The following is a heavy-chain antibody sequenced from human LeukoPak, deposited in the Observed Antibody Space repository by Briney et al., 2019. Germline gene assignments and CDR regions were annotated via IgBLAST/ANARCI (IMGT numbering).Heavy chain of an antibody. J-gene: IGHJ5*02. V-gene: IGHV4-61*02. Sequence: PSQTLSLTCTVSGGSISSGSYYWSWIRQPAGTGLEWIGRIYTSGSTNYNPSLKSRVTISVDTSKNQSSLKLSSVTAADTAVYYCARGSGYCSSTSCPSVWFDPWGQGTLVTVSS. CDR2: IYTSGST. CDR1: GGSISSGSYY. CDR3: ARGSGYCSSTSCPSVWFDP. D-gene: IGHD2-2*01.